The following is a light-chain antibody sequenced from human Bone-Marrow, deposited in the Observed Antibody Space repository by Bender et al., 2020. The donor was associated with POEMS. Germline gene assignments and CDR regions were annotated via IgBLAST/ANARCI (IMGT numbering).Light chain of an antibody. V-gene: IGLV3-21*02. CDR2: DDS. CDR3: QVWDSTDDHVM. Sequence: SFVVTQPPSVSVAPGQTARITCGGDNIGGKTVHWYHLKSGQAPVLVVLDDSDRPSGIPWRFSGSNSGNTATLTISRVEAGDEADYCCQVWDSTDDHVMFGGGTKLTAL. J-gene: IGLJ3*02. CDR1: NIGGKT.